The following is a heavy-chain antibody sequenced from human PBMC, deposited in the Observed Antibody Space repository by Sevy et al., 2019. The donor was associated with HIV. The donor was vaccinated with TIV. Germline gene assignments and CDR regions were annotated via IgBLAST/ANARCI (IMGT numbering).Heavy chain of an antibody. V-gene: IGHV3-23*01. Sequence: GGSLRLSCAASGFTFSSYAMSWVRQAPGKGLEWVSAISGSGGSTYYADSVKGRFTISRDNSKNTLYLQMNSLRAEDKAVYYCAKDQDGYNSYFSIDYWGQGTLVTVSS. CDR2: ISGSGGST. J-gene: IGHJ4*02. D-gene: IGHD5-12*01. CDR3: AKDQDGYNSYFSIDY. CDR1: GFTFSSYA.